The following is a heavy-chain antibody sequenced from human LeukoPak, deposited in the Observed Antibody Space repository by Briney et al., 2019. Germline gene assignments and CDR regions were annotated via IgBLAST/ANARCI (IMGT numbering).Heavy chain of an antibody. CDR2: ISGSGGST. CDR1: GFTFSSYA. CDR3: AKDPHYFDWLFR. V-gene: IGHV3-23*01. Sequence: PGGSLRLSCAASGFTFSSYAMSWVRQAPGKGLEWVSAISGSGGSTYYADSVKGRFTVSRDNSKNTLYLQMNSLRAEDTAVYYCAKDPHYFDWLFRWGQGTLVTVSS. D-gene: IGHD3-9*01. J-gene: IGHJ4*02.